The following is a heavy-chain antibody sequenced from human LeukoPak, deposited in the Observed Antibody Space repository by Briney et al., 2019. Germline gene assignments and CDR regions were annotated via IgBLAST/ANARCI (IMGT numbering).Heavy chain of an antibody. Sequence: GGSLRLSCAASGLTFSTYWLSWVRQAPGKGLEWVANIKKDGSEKYYVDSVKGRFTISRDNAKNSLYLQMNSLRAEDTAVYYCARGNAFEIWGQGTMVTVSS. J-gene: IGHJ3*02. CDR3: ARGNAFEI. V-gene: IGHV3-7*04. CDR2: IKKDGSEK. CDR1: GLTFSTYW.